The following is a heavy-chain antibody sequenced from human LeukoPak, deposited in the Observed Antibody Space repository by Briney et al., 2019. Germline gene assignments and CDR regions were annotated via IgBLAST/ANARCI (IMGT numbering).Heavy chain of an antibody. J-gene: IGHJ6*02. D-gene: IGHD2-15*01. V-gene: IGHV3-7*01. CDR3: ARDSASVVAATGRYYYYGMDV. CDR1: GFTFSSYW. CDR2: IKQDGSEK. Sequence: GGSLRLSCAASGFTFSSYWMSWVRQAPGKGREWVANIKQDGSEKYYVDSVKGRFTISRDNAKNSLYLQMNSLRAEDTAVYYCARDSASVVAATGRYYYYGMDVWGQGTTVTVSS.